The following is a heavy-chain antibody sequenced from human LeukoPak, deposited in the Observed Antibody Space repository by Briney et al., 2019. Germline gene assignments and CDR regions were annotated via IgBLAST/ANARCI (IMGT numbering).Heavy chain of an antibody. CDR3: ARELPTGTDYFDY. J-gene: IGHJ4*02. D-gene: IGHD3-10*01. Sequence: PGGSLRLSCAASGFTFSTYGMHWVRQAPGKGLEWVTFIQYDASNKYYADSVKGRFTISRDNSKHTLYLQMHSLRAEDTAVYYCARELPTGTDYFDYWGQGTLVIVSS. CDR1: GFTFSTYG. CDR2: IQYDASNK. V-gene: IGHV3-30*02.